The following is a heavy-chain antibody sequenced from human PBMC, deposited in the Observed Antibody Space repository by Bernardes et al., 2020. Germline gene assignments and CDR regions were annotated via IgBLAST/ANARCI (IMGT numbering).Heavy chain of an antibody. D-gene: IGHD3-16*02. CDR3: ARDEVMITFGGVIVMAPDYYYYGMDV. Sequence: ASVKVSCKASGYTFTSYGISWVRQAPGQGLEWMGWISAYNGNTNYAQKLQGRVTMTTDTSTSTAYMELRSLRSDDTAVYYCARDEVMITFGGVIVMAPDYYYYGMDVWGKGTTVTVSS. CDR2: ISAYNGNT. J-gene: IGHJ6*04. CDR1: GYTFTSYG. V-gene: IGHV1-18*01.